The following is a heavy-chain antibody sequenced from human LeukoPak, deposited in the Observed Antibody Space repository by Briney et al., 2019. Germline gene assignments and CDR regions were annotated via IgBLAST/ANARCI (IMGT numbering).Heavy chain of an antibody. CDR2: IWYDGSNK. CDR3: ARDAGGGFGWELPTLAFDI. Sequence: GGSLRLSCAASGFTFSSYGMHWFRQAPGKGLEWVAVIWYDGSNKYYADSVKGRFTISRDNSKNTLYLQMNSLRAEDTAVYYCARDAGGGFGWELPTLAFDIWGQGTMVTVSS. J-gene: IGHJ3*02. D-gene: IGHD1-26*01. V-gene: IGHV3-33*01. CDR1: GFTFSSYG.